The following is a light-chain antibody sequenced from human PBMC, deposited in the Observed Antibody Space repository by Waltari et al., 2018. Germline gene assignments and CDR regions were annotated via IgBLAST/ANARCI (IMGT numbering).Light chain of an antibody. CDR2: KAS. V-gene: IGKV1-5*03. CDR1: QSLTAW. J-gene: IGKJ3*01. CDR3: LQHGSFPFT. Sequence: DIHMTQFPPTLSASVGDRAPITCRASQSLTAWLAWYQQKPGEAPHLLIYKASTLQTAVPSRFSGTRSGTEYTLTISSFQPDDSATYYCLQHGSFPFTFGPGTHVDIK.